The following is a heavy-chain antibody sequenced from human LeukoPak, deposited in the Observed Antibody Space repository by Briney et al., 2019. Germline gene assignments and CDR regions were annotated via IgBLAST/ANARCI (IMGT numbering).Heavy chain of an antibody. D-gene: IGHD3-3*01. CDR1: GFTFSSYA. Sequence: GGSLRLSCAASGFTFSSYAMHWVRQAPGKGLEWVAVISYDGSNIYYADSGKGRFTISRDNSKYTLYLQMNSLRAEDTAVYYCARGDFWSGSYTLYYFDYWGQGTLVTVSS. CDR2: ISYDGSNI. CDR3: ARGDFWSGSYTLYYFDY. J-gene: IGHJ4*02. V-gene: IGHV3-30*01.